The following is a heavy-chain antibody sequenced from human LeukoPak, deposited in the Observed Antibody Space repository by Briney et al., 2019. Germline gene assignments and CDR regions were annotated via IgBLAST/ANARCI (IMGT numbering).Heavy chain of an antibody. CDR2: ISKIATSI. Sequence: GGSLRLSCAASGFTFSSYTFNWVRQAPGKGLEWVSSISKIATSINYADSVKGRFTISRDNAKNSLYLQMNSLGAEDTAVYYCARAGLDYDILTGYFPSNDAFDIWGQGTMVTVSS. D-gene: IGHD3-9*01. V-gene: IGHV3-21*01. CDR1: GFTFSSYT. CDR3: ARAGLDYDILTGYFPSNDAFDI. J-gene: IGHJ3*02.